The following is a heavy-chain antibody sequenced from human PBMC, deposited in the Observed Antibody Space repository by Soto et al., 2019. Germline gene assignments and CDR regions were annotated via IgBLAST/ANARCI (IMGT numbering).Heavy chain of an antibody. CDR3: AKDYYDSSGYYSLAAFDI. Sequence: EVQLLESGGGLVQPGGSLRLSCAASGFTFSSYAMSWVGQAPGKGLEWVSAISGSGGSTYYADSVKGRFTISRDNSKNKLYMQMNSLRAEDTAVYYCAKDYYDSSGYYSLAAFDIWGQGTMVTVSS. V-gene: IGHV3-23*01. D-gene: IGHD3-22*01. J-gene: IGHJ3*02. CDR1: GFTFSSYA. CDR2: ISGSGGST.